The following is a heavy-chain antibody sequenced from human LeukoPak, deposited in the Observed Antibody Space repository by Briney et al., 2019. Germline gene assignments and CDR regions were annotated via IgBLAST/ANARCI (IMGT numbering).Heavy chain of an antibody. CDR3: ARGRWGSSSWDIDA. Sequence: GGSLRLSCEVSGFIFSSYATNCVRQAPGKGLEWVSYISSSSRSINYADSVKGRFTISRNNAKNSLYLQMNGLRDEDTAVYYCARGRWGSSSWDIDAWGQGTLVTVSS. CDR2: ISSSSRSI. D-gene: IGHD6-13*01. CDR1: GFIFSSYA. J-gene: IGHJ5*02. V-gene: IGHV3-48*02.